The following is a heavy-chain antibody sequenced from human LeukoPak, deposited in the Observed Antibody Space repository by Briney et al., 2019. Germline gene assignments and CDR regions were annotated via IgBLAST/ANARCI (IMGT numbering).Heavy chain of an antibody. V-gene: IGHV3-53*01. CDR1: GFTVSSNY. J-gene: IGHJ3*02. D-gene: IGHD3-22*01. Sequence: GGSLRLSCAASGFTVSSNYMSWVRQAPGKGLEWVSLINSGGRTYYADSVKGRFTISRDNSKNTLYLQMNSLRAEDTAVCFCVREMYYYDTSGYFAFDIWGQGTMVTVSS. CDR3: VREMYYYDTSGYFAFDI. CDR2: INSGGRT.